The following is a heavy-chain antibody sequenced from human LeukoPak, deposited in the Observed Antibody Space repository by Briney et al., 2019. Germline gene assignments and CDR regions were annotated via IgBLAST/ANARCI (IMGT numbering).Heavy chain of an antibody. V-gene: IGHV4-61*02. CDR2: IYTSGST. CDR3: ARDDEVRGGSYSSY. Sequence: PSETLSLTCTVSGGYISSGSYYWSWIRQPAGKGMERIGRIYTSGSTNYNPSLKSRVTISVDTSKNQFSLKLSSVTAADTAVYYCARDDEVRGGSYSSYWGQGTLVTVSS. CDR1: GGYISSGSYY. J-gene: IGHJ4*02. D-gene: IGHD1-26*01.